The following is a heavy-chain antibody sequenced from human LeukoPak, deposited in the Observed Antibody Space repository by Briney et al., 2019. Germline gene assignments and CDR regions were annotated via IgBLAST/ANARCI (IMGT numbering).Heavy chain of an antibody. CDR3: AKVVAVAEAMDY. J-gene: IGHJ4*02. V-gene: IGHV3-23*01. CDR2: ISGSGGST. CDR1: GFTFSSYA. Sequence: PGGSLRLSCAASGFTFSSYAMSWVRQAPGKGLEWVSAISGSGGSTYYADSVKGRFTISRGNSKNTLYLQMNSLRAEDTAVYYCAKVVAVAEAMDYWGQGTLVTVSS. D-gene: IGHD6-19*01.